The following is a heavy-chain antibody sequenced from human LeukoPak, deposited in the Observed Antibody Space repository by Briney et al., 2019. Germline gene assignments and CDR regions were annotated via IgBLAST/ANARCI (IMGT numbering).Heavy chain of an antibody. CDR3: AKRCAGDCQGDLDY. Sequence: GGSLRLSCAASGFTFSNYAMDWVRQAPGKGLEWVSDTDNSGYAYYADSVRGRFTVSRDNSKNTLYLQMNSLRDEATAVYFCAKRCAGDCQGDLDYWGQGTLVTVTS. CDR1: GFTFSNYA. V-gene: IGHV3-23*01. D-gene: IGHD2-21*02. CDR2: TDNSGYA. J-gene: IGHJ4*02.